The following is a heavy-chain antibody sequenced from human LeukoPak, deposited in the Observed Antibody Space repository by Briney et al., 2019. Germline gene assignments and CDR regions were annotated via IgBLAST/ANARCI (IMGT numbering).Heavy chain of an antibody. CDR2: VRNKANNYAT. CDR3: TRQSGNSSWYDDWFDP. V-gene: IGHV3-73*01. CDR1: GFTFGDSA. D-gene: IGHD5-12*01. Sequence: GGSLRLSCASSGFTFGDSAVHWVRRASGKGLEWVGRVRNKANNYATIYAASVKGRFTVSRDDSKNTAYLQMNSLKTEDTAVYYCTRQSGNSSWYDDWFDPWGQGTPVTVSS. J-gene: IGHJ5*02.